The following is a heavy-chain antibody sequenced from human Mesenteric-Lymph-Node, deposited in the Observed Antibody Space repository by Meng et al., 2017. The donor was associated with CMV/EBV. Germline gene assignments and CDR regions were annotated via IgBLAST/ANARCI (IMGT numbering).Heavy chain of an antibody. V-gene: IGHV3-21*01. Sequence: GGSLRLSCAASGFTFNTYTMNWVRQAPGKGLEWVSSISSVSTYIYYADSVKGRFTISRDNARRSLYLQMDSLRADDTAVYYCVSAIASTGTDFWGQGTLVTVSS. CDR2: ISSVSTYI. D-gene: IGHD3-9*01. CDR3: VSAIASTGTDF. CDR1: GFTFNTYT. J-gene: IGHJ4*02.